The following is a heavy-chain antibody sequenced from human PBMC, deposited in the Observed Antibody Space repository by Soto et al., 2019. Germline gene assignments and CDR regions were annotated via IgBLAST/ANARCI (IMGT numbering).Heavy chain of an antibody. CDR1: GYTFTGYY. V-gene: IGHV1-2*02. Sequence: QVQLVQSGAEVKKPGASVKVSCKASGYTFTGYYMHWVRQAPGQGLEWMGWINPNSGGTNYAQKFQGRVTMTRDTSISTAYMELSRLRSDDTAVYYCARERQQWLVHGDNGFDPWGQGTLVTVSS. J-gene: IGHJ5*02. CDR2: INPNSGGT. CDR3: ARERQQWLVHGDNGFDP. D-gene: IGHD6-19*01.